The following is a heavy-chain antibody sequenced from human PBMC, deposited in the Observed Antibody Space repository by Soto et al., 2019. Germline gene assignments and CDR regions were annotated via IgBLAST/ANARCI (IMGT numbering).Heavy chain of an antibody. CDR1: GLILSTNG. CDR3: ARDRYSSSPGHLEY. D-gene: IGHD6-6*01. V-gene: IGHV3-30*03. J-gene: IGHJ4*02. Sequence: QVQLVESGGGVVQPGRSLRLSCTASGLILSTNGMHWVRQAPGKGLEWVAHISDDGGDTYYADSVRGRFTISRDNSKSTLYLQMKSLRVEDTAVYYCARDRYSSSPGHLEYWGQGTLVTVSS. CDR2: ISDDGGDT.